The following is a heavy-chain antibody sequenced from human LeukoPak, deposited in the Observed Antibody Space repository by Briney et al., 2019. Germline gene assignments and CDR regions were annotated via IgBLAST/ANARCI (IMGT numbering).Heavy chain of an antibody. V-gene: IGHV4-59*01. Sequence: SETLSLTCTVSGGSISSYYWSWIRQPPGKGLEWIGYIYYSGSTNYNPSLKSRVTISVDTSKNQFSLKLSSVTAADTAVYYCAGGGGTGAFDIWGQGTMVTVSS. J-gene: IGHJ3*02. CDR1: GGSISSYY. D-gene: IGHD2-15*01. CDR3: AGGGGTGAFDI. CDR2: IYYSGST.